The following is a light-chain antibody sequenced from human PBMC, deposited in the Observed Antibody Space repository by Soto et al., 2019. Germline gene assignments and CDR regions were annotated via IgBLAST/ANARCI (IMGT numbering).Light chain of an antibody. Sequence: QSALTQPASVSGSPGQSITISCTGTGSDVGGYNYVSWYQQHPGKAPKLMIYDVSNRPSGVSNRFSGSKSGNTASLTISGLQAEDEADYYCSCWDVVFGGGTKLTVL. CDR1: GSDVGGYNY. CDR2: DVS. J-gene: IGLJ2*01. V-gene: IGLV2-14*01. CDR3: SCWDVV.